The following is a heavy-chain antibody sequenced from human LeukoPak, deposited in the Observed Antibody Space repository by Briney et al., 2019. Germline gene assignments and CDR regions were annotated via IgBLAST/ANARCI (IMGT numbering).Heavy chain of an antibody. D-gene: IGHD2-21*01. Sequence: SETLSLTCTVSGGSISSRHYYWGWVRQPPRKGLEWIGSISYSESIHYNPSLKSRVTISVDTSKNHFSLRLSSVTAADTAVYYCATLEIGDYFFDYWGEGNLVTASS. CDR3: ATLEIGDYFFDY. CDR2: ISYSESI. J-gene: IGHJ4*02. V-gene: IGHV4-39*01. CDR1: GGSISSRHYY.